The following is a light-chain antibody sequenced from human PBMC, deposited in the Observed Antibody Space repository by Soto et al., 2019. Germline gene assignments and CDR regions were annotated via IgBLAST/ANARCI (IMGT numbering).Light chain of an antibody. CDR1: SSDVGAYKF. V-gene: IGLV2-14*01. Sequence: QSVLTQPASVSGSPGQSITIFCTGTSSDVGAYKFVSWYRHHPGRAPQVMIYEVTNRPSGVSSRFSGSKSGNTASLTISGLQPEDEGDYYCSSYSSSSTPWVFGGGTKLIVL. CDR2: EVT. J-gene: IGLJ3*02. CDR3: SSYSSSSTPWV.